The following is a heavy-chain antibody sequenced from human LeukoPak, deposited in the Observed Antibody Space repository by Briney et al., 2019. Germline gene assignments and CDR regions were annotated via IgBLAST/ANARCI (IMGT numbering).Heavy chain of an antibody. J-gene: IGHJ4*02. CDR1: GFTFSSYA. V-gene: IGHV3-30*04. D-gene: IGHD3-10*01. CDR2: ISYDGSNK. Sequence: PGGSLRLSCAASGFTFSSYAMHWVRQAPGKGLEGVAVISYDGSNKYYADSVKGRFTISRDNSKNSVYLQLNSLRPEDTAMYYCVSMVRGIGYWGQGTLVTVSS. CDR3: VSMVRGIGY.